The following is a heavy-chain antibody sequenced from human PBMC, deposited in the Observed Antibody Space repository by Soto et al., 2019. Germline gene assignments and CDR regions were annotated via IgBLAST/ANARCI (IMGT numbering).Heavy chain of an antibody. V-gene: IGHV4-4*02. Sequence: QVHLLESGPGLVEPSGTLSLTCTVSGGSISSRNRWSWVRQSPGKGLEWIGEVSHSGSTNSNPSLKGRVTISLDKSNNQFSRNLESMTAADAGVYFCANTRGLGLMDAWGKRTTVVVSS. CDR3: ANTRGLGLMDA. CDR1: GGSISSRNR. CDR2: VSHSGST. D-gene: IGHD2-2*01. J-gene: IGHJ6*03.